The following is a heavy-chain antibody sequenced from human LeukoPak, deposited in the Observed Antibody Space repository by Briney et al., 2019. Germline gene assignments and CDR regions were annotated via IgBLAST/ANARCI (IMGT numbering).Heavy chain of an antibody. Sequence: ASVKVSCKASGYTFTSYGISWVRQAPGQGLEWMGWISAYNGNTNYAQKLQGRVTMTTDTSTSTAYIELRSLRSDDTAVYYCARDRAYYYDSSADLDLDYWGQGTLVTVSS. V-gene: IGHV1-18*01. D-gene: IGHD3-22*01. CDR3: ARDRAYYYDSSADLDLDY. CDR2: ISAYNGNT. J-gene: IGHJ4*02. CDR1: GYTFTSYG.